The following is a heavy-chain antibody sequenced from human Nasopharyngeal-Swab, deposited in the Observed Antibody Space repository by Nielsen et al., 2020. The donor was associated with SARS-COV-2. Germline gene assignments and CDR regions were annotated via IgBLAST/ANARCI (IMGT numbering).Heavy chain of an antibody. J-gene: IGHJ5*02. CDR2: ISWPLFTI. CDR3: ATTYCSSTSCYVGGWFDP. Sequence: GLSLRLSCAASGFTFDSSAMPFFLQAPVPFLSLVSVISWPLFTIVASYDVKGRCTISRDNAKNSLYLQMNSLRAEDTALYYCATTYCSSTSCYVGGWFDPWGQGTLVTVSS. V-gene: IGHV3-9*01. D-gene: IGHD2-2*01. CDR1: GFTFDSSA.